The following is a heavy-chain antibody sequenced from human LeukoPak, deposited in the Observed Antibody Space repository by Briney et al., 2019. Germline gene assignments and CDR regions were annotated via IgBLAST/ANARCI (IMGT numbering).Heavy chain of an antibody. CDR3: ARLYCSSTSCLDY. V-gene: IGHV4-4*09. Sequence: PSETLSLTCTVSGGSISSYYWSWIRQPPGKGLEWIGYIYTSGGTNYNPSLKSRVTISVDTSNDQFSLKLSSVTAADTTVYYGARLYCSSTSCLDYWGQGTLVTVSS. CDR2: IYTSGGT. J-gene: IGHJ4*02. CDR1: GGSISSYY. D-gene: IGHD2-2*01.